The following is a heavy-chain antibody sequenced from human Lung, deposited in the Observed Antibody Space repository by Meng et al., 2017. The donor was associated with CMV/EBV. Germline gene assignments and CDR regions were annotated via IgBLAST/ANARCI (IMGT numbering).Heavy chain of an antibody. CDR2: IHQDGSES. CDR1: GFTFNSFW. V-gene: IGHV3-7*01. Sequence: ESLKISCAASGFTFNSFWMSWARQAPGKGLEWVASIHQDGSESFYVESVRGRFTISRDNAKNSLYVQMSSLRAEDTAVYYCARELGGYSHGKNSGYHQYGMDVWGQGTTVTVSS. J-gene: IGHJ6*02. CDR3: ARELGGYSHGKNSGYHQYGMDV. D-gene: IGHD5-18*01.